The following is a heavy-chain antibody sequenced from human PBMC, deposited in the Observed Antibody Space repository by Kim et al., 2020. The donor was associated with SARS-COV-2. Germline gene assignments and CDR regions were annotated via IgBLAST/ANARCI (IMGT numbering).Heavy chain of an antibody. J-gene: IGHJ4*02. CDR3: ARDKPRFPKGSSSSFDY. V-gene: IGHV3-48*03. D-gene: IGHD6-6*01. Sequence: VKGRFTISRDNAKNSLYLQMNSLRAEDTAVYYCARDKPRFPKGSSSSFDYWGQGTLVTVSS.